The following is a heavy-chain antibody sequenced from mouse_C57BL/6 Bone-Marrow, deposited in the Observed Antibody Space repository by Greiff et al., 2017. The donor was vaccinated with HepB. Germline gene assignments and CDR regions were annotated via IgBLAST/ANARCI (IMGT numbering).Heavy chain of an antibody. CDR2: INPNNGGT. Sequence: EVQLVESGPELVKPGASVKIPCKASGYTFTDYNMDWVKQSHGKSLEWIGDINPNNGGTIYNQKFKGKATLTVDKSSSTAYMELRSLTSEDTAVYYCARHIPDYYGSSYGFAYWGQGTLVTVSA. D-gene: IGHD1-1*01. V-gene: IGHV1-18*01. CDR3: ARHIPDYYGSSYGFAY. J-gene: IGHJ3*01. CDR1: GYTFTDYN.